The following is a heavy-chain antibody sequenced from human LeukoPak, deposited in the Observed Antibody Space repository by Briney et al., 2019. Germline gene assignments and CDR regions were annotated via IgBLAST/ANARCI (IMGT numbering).Heavy chain of an antibody. CDR3: ARDRGIHYYDSSGYYYWSFDY. D-gene: IGHD3-22*01. J-gene: IGHJ4*02. Sequence: SVTVSCKASGGTFSSYAISWVRQAPGQGLEWMGRIIPILGIANYAQKFQGRVTITADKSTSTAYMELSSLRSEDTAVYYCARDRGIHYYDSSGYYYWSFDYWGQGTLVTVSS. CDR2: IIPILGIA. CDR1: GGTFSSYA. V-gene: IGHV1-69*04.